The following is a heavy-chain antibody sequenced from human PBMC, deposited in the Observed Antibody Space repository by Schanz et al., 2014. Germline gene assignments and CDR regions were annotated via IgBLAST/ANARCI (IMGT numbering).Heavy chain of an antibody. J-gene: IGHJ5*02. D-gene: IGHD1-1*01. V-gene: IGHV3-23*04. CDR2: ISGGGGTT. Sequence: EVQLVESGGGLVQPGGSLRLSCTASGFTFSSYSMNWVRQAPGKGLEWVSAISGGGGTTYYADSVKGRFTISRDSSKYTVYLQMNSLRADDTAVYYCARGRVLESWGQGTLVTVSS. CDR3: ARGRVLES. CDR1: GFTFSSYS.